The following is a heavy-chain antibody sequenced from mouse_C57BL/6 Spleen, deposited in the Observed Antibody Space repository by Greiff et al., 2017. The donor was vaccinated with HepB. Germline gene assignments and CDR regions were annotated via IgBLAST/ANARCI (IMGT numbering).Heavy chain of an antibody. CDR2: INPSSGYT. V-gene: IGHV1-7*01. CDR3: AKNIRDYDGYYDYFDY. J-gene: IGHJ2*01. Sequence: QVQLQQSGAELAKPGASVKLSCKASGYTFTSYWMHWVKQRPGQGLEWIGYINPSSGYTKYNQKFKDKATLTADKSSSTAYMQLSSLTYEDSAVYYCAKNIRDYDGYYDYFDYWGQGTTLTVSS. D-gene: IGHD2-3*01. CDR1: GYTFTSYW.